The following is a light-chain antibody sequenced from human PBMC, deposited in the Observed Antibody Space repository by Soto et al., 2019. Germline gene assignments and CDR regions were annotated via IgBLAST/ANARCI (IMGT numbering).Light chain of an antibody. CDR3: SSYTSSSTL. V-gene: IGLV2-14*01. CDR2: AVT. Sequence: QSVMTQPPSVSAAPGQRVTISCSGSSSDVGGYNYVSWYQQHPGKAPKLMIYAVTDRPSGVSSRFSGSKSANTASLTISGLQAEDEADYYCSSYTSSSTLFGTGTKVTVL. J-gene: IGLJ1*01. CDR1: SSDVGGYNY.